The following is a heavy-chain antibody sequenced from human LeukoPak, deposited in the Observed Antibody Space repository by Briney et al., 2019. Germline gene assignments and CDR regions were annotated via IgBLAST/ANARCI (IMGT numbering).Heavy chain of an antibody. CDR3: ARVYDYVWGSYRYGNWFDP. CDR1: GGSISSYY. J-gene: IGHJ5*02. V-gene: IGHV4-59*01. Sequence: SETLSLTCTVSGGSISSYYWSWIRQPPGKGLEWIGYIYYSGGTNYNPSLKSRVTISVDTSKNQFSLKLSSVTAADTAVYYCARVYDYVWGSYRYGNWFDPWGQGTLVTVSS. D-gene: IGHD3-16*02. CDR2: IYYSGGT.